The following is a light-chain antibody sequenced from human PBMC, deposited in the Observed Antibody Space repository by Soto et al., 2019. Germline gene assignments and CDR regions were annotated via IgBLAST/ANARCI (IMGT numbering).Light chain of an antibody. J-gene: IGLJ2*01. V-gene: IGLV2-14*01. Sequence: QPASVSGSPGQSITISCTGTSSDVGGYNYVSWYQQHPGKAPKLMIYDVSNRPSGVSNRFSGSKSGNTASLTISVLQAEDEADYYCSSYTSSSTPVVFGGGTKVTVL. CDR3: SSYTSSSTPVV. CDR2: DVS. CDR1: SSDVGGYNY.